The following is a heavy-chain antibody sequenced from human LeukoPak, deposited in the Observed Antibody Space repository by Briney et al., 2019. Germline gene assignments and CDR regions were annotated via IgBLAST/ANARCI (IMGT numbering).Heavy chain of an antibody. J-gene: IGHJ4*02. D-gene: IGHD6-13*01. V-gene: IGHV3-11*04. CDR1: EFTFSDCY. CDR2: ISSSGSTI. Sequence: PGGSLRLSCAASEFTFSDCYMSWIRQAPGKGLEWVSYISSSGSTIYYADSVKGRFTISRDNAKNSLYLQMNSLRAEDTAVYYCARDGSSWSDRFDYWGQGTLVTVSS. CDR3: ARDGSSWSDRFDY.